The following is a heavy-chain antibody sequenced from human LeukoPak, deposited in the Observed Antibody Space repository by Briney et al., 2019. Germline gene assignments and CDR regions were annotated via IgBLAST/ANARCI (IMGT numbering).Heavy chain of an antibody. CDR2: INSDGSST. Sequence: GGSLRLPCAGSGFTFSSYWMHWVRQAPGKGLVWVSRINSDGSSTSYADSVKGRFTISRDNAKNTLYLQMNSLRAEDTAVYYCAKGYCSSTSCQNFDYWGQGTLVTVSS. J-gene: IGHJ4*02. CDR1: GFTFSSYW. V-gene: IGHV3-74*01. D-gene: IGHD2-2*01. CDR3: AKGYCSSTSCQNFDY.